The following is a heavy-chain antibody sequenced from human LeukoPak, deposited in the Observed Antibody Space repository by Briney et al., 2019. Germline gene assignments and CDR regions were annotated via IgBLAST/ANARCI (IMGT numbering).Heavy chain of an antibody. CDR1: GFTFSGSA. J-gene: IGHJ4*02. Sequence: GGSLRLSCAASGFTFSGSAMHWVRQASGKGLEWVGRIRSKANTYATAYAASVKGRFTISRDDSKNTAYLQMNSLKTEDTAVYYCTRHDAARGVNDYWGQGTLVTVSS. D-gene: IGHD3-10*01. V-gene: IGHV3-73*01. CDR3: TRHDAARGVNDY. CDR2: IRSKANTYAT.